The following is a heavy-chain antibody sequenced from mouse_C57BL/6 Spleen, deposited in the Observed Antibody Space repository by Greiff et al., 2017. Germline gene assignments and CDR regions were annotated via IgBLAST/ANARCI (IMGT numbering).Heavy chain of an antibody. CDR1: GYTFTGYW. D-gene: IGHD1-1*01. CDR2: ILPGSGST. CDR3: ARLITAVVGYFDY. J-gene: IGHJ2*01. V-gene: IGHV1-9*01. Sequence: VKLMESGAELMKPGASVKLSCKATGYTFTGYWIEWVKQRPGHGLEWIGEILPGSGSTNYNEKFKGKATFTADTSSNTAYMQLISLTTEDSAIXYCARLITAVVGYFDYWGQGTTLTVSS.